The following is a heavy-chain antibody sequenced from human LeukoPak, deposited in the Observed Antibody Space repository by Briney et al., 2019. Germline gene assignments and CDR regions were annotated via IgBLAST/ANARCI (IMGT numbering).Heavy chain of an antibody. D-gene: IGHD6-13*01. CDR1: GYTFTSYG. CDR3: ARVIAAAGTDYFDY. CDR2: ISAYNGNT. V-gene: IGHV1-18*01. Sequence: ASVKVSCKASGYTFTSYGISWVRQAPGQGLEWMGWISAYNGNTNYAQKLQGRVTMTTDTSTSTAYMELRRLRSDDTAVYYCARVIAAAGTDYFDYWGQGTLVTVSS. J-gene: IGHJ4*02.